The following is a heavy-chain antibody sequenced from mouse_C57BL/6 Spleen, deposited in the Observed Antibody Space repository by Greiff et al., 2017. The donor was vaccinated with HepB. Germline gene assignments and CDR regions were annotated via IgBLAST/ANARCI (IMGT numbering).Heavy chain of an antibody. CDR2: INPNNGGT. CDR3: AREGWDYDYDEGSFAY. D-gene: IGHD2-4*01. V-gene: IGHV1-22*01. CDR1: GYTFTDYN. J-gene: IGHJ3*01. Sequence: EVQLQQSGPELVKPGASVKMSCKASGYTFTDYNMHWVKQSHGKSLEWIGDINPNNGGTSYNQKFKGKATLTVNKSSSTAYMELRSLTSEDSAVYYCAREGWDYDYDEGSFAYWGQGTLVTVSA.